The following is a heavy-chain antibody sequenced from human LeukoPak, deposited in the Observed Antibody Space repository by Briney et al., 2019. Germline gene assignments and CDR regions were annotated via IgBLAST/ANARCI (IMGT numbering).Heavy chain of an antibody. J-gene: IGHJ4*02. Sequence: GGSLRLSCAASGFTFSSYAMSWVRQAPGKGLEWVSAISGSGGSTYYADSVKGRFTISIDNSKNTLYLQMNSLRAEDTAVYYCAKVRGYSYGPTDYWGQGTLVTVSS. CDR2: ISGSGGST. D-gene: IGHD5-18*01. V-gene: IGHV3-23*01. CDR1: GFTFSSYA. CDR3: AKVRGYSYGPTDY.